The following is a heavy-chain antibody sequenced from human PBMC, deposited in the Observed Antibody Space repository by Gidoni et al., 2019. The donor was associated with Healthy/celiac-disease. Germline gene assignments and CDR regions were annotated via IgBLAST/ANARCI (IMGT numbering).Heavy chain of an antibody. V-gene: IGHV3-7*01. Sequence: EVQLVESGGGLVQPGGSLRLSCAASGFTFSSYRMSWVRQAPGKGLEWVVNIKQDGSEKYYVDSVKGRFTISRDNAKNLLYLQMNSLRAEDTAVYYCARETTYYYGSGSYYSGGMDVWGQGTTVTVSS. D-gene: IGHD3-10*01. CDR3: ARETTYYYGSGSYYSGGMDV. CDR1: GFTFSSYR. CDR2: IKQDGSEK. J-gene: IGHJ6*02.